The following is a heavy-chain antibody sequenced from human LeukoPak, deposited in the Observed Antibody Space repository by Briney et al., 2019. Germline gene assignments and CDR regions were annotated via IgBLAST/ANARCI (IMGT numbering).Heavy chain of an antibody. D-gene: IGHD3-10*01. V-gene: IGHV3-23*01. CDR1: GFTFNGYA. Sequence: GGSLRLSCVASGFTFNGYAMSWVRQAPGKGLEWVSTISGSGGSTYYADSVKGRFTISRDTSKNAVYLQMNSLRAEDTAVYYCAKAGGRRPGSYWWSFDYWGQGTLVTVSS. CDR3: AKAGGRRPGSYWWSFDY. CDR2: ISGSGGST. J-gene: IGHJ4*02.